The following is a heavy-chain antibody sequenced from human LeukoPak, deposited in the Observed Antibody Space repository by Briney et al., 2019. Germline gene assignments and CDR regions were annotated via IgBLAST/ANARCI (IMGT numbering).Heavy chain of an antibody. CDR1: GFTFGDYA. Sequence: GGSLRLSCTASGFTFGDYAMSWFRQAPGKGLEWVSVIYSGGSTYYADSVKGRFTISRDNSKNTLYLQMNSLRAEDTAVYYCARVLSMVRGVPSFDYWGQGTLVTVSS. D-gene: IGHD3-10*01. V-gene: IGHV3-53*01. CDR2: IYSGGST. CDR3: ARVLSMVRGVPSFDY. J-gene: IGHJ4*02.